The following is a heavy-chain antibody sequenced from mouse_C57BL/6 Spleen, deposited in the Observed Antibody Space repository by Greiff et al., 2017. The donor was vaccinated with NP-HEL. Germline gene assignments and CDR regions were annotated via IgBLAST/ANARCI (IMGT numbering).Heavy chain of an antibody. D-gene: IGHD2-3*01. CDR1: GFTFSSYA. V-gene: IGHV5-4*01. Sequence: EVQRVESGGGLVKPGGSLKLSCAASGFTFSSYALSWVRQTPEKRLAWVATISDGGSYTYYPDNVQGRFTISRDNAKNNLYLQRSHLKSEDTAMYYCERDRYDGAMDYWGQGTSVTVSS. J-gene: IGHJ4*01. CDR3: ERDRYDGAMDY. CDR2: ISDGGSYT.